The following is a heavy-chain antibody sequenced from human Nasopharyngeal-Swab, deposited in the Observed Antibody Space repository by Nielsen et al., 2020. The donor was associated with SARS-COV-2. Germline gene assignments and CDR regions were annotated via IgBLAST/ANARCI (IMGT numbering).Heavy chain of an antibody. V-gene: IGHV4-59*01. J-gene: IGHJ6*02. CDR3: ARGGRPTRSMDV. CDR1: GGSISSYY. D-gene: IGHD3-16*01. CDR2: IYYSAST. Sequence: SETLSLTCTVSGGSISSYYWTWIRQPPGKGLEYIGYIYYSASTNYNPSLKSRVTISADTSKNQFSLKVSSVTAADTAVYYCARGGRPTRSMDVWGQGTTVTVSS.